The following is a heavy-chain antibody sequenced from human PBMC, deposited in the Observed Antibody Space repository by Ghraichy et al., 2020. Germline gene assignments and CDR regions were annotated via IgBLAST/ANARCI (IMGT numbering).Heavy chain of an antibody. J-gene: IGHJ6*02. D-gene: IGHD3-3*01. V-gene: IGHV3-48*02. CDR3: ARVFLFADDFWSGYYNYYYYYGMDV. CDR1: GFTFSSYS. CDR2: ISSSSSTI. Sequence: GGSLRLSCAASGFTFSSYSMNWVRQAPGKGLEWVSYISSSSSTIYYADSVKGRFTISRDNAKNSLYLQMNSLRDEDTAVYYCARVFLFADDFWSGYYNYYYYYGMDVWGQGTTVTVSS.